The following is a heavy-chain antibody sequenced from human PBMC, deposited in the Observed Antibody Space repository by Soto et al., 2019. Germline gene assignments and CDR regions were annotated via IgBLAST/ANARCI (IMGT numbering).Heavy chain of an antibody. CDR3: ARSPYSVSYLAYFDY. CDR1: GFTFSSYG. J-gene: IGHJ4*02. CDR2: ISYDGSNK. V-gene: IGHV3-30*03. D-gene: IGHD1-26*01. Sequence: QVQLVESGGGVVQPGRPLRLSCAASGFTFSSYGMHWVRHAPGKGLEWVAVISYDGSNKYYADSVKGRFTISRDNSKNTLYLQMNSLIAEDTAVYYCARSPYSVSYLAYFDYWGQGTLVTVPS.